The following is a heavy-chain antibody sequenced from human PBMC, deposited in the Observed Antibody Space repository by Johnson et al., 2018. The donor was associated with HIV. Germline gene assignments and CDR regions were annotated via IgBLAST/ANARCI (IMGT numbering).Heavy chain of an antibody. D-gene: IGHD6-13*01. V-gene: IGHV3-7*05. CDR1: GFTFSSYW. CDR3: AKGKIAAAGDAFDI. CDR2: IKQDGSEK. J-gene: IGHJ3*02. Sequence: VQLVESGGGLVQPGGSLRLSCAASGFTFSSYWMSWVRQAPGKGLEWVANIKQDGSEKYYVDSVKGRFTISRDNAKNSLYLQMNSLRAEDTALYYCAKGKIAAAGDAFDIWGQGTMVTVSS.